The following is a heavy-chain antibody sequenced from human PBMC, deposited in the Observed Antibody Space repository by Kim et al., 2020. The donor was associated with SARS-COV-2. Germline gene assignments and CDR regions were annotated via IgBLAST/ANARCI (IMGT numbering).Heavy chain of an antibody. CDR2: MNPNSGNT. D-gene: IGHD3-16*01. CDR3: ARGRRDLRTEAPYDYVWGYYFDY. J-gene: IGHJ4*02. CDR1: GYTFTSYD. V-gene: IGHV1-8*01. Sequence: ASVKVSCKASGYTFTSYDINWVRQATGQGLEWMGWMNPNSGNTGYAQKFQGRVTMTRNTSISTAYMELSSLRSEDTAVYYCARGRRDLRTEAPYDYVWGYYFDYWGQGTLVTVSS.